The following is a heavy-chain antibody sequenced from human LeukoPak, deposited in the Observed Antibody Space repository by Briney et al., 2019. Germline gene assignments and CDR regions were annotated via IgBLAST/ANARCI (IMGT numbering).Heavy chain of an antibody. V-gene: IGHV3-23*01. D-gene: IGHD3-10*01. J-gene: IGHJ4*02. CDR3: AKDPSDLGGSGSNNYFDC. CDR2: ITYSSGYT. Sequence: GGSLRLSCAASGFTFSSYDMSWVRQAPGKGLEWVSGITYSSGYTYYADSVKGRFTISRDNSRNTLYLQMNSLRAENTAVYYCAKDPSDLGGSGSNNYFDCWGQGTLVTVSS. CDR1: GFTFSSYD.